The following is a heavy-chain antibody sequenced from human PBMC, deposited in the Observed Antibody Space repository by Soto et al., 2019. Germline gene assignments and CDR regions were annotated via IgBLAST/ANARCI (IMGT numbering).Heavy chain of an antibody. Sequence: EVQLVESGGGLVKPGGSLRLSCAASGFTFSSYSMNWVRQAPGKGLEWVSSISSSSSYIYYADSVKGRFTVSRDNAKNPLYLQMNSLRAEDTAVYYCARDSRITGTGGMDVWGQGTTVTVSS. CDR1: GFTFSSYS. D-gene: IGHD1-20*01. V-gene: IGHV3-21*01. CDR2: ISSSSSYI. CDR3: ARDSRITGTGGMDV. J-gene: IGHJ6*02.